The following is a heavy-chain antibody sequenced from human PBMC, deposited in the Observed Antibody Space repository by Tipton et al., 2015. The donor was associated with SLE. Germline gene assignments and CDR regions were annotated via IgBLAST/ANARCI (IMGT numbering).Heavy chain of an antibody. CDR2: IYYSGST. CDR1: GGSISSYY. CDR3: ARDRRVPYNWFDP. V-gene: IGHV4-59*01. Sequence: TLSLTCTVSGGSISSYYWSWIRQPPGKGLEWIGYIYYSGSTNYNPSLKSRVTISVDTSKNQFSLKLSSVTAADTAVYYCARDRRVPYNWFDPWGQGTLVTVSS. J-gene: IGHJ5*02. D-gene: IGHD1-1*01.